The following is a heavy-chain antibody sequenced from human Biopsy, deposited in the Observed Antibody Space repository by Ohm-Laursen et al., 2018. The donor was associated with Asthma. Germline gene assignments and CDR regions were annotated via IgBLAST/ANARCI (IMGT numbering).Heavy chain of an antibody. CDR2: ISGNSQYI. Sequence: LSLTCASSGFSFSHHSMNWVRQAPGKGLEWVSCISGNSQYIYFADSVKGRFTISRDNAKNSLYLHMNDLSADDSGVYYCATDSSGWFWGPGTVVAVSS. CDR3: ATDSSGWF. D-gene: IGHD6-19*01. CDR1: GFSFSHHS. V-gene: IGHV3-21*01. J-gene: IGHJ4*02.